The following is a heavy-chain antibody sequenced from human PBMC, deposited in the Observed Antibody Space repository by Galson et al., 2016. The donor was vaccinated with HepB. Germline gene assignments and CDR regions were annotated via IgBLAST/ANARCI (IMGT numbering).Heavy chain of an antibody. J-gene: IGHJ6*02. CDR2: IYPGDSEI. CDR3: ARWNYGMDV. CDR1: GYSFSTYW. D-gene: IGHD5-12*01. V-gene: IGHV5-51*01. Sequence: QSGAEVKKPGESLKISCEGSGYSFSTYWIGWVRQMPGKGLEWMAIIYPGDSEIRYSPSFQGQVTISADRSISTAYLQWSSLKASDTAMYYCARWNYGMDVWGQGTTVTVSS.